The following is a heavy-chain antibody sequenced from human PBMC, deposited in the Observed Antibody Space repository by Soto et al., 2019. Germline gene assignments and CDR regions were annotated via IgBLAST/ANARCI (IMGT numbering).Heavy chain of an antibody. Sequence: EVQLVESGGGLVQPGGSLRLSCTASGFTFSDSWMTWVRQAPGKGLEWVARIKPDESEKKYADSVKGRFSISRDNAKNSMYLQMNSLRAEDTALYYCARSGEFSASDYFGFWGQGTLVTVSS. J-gene: IGHJ4*02. CDR2: IKPDESEK. CDR1: GFTFSDSW. D-gene: IGHD3-10*01. CDR3: ARSGEFSASDYFGF. V-gene: IGHV3-7*03.